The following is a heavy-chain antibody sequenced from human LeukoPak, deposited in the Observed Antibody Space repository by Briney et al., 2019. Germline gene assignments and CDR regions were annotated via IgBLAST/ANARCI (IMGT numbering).Heavy chain of an antibody. CDR2: ISYDGSNK. CDR3: AKGPVVATIVYFDY. CDR1: GFTFSSYG. J-gene: IGHJ4*02. D-gene: IGHD5-12*01. Sequence: PGGSLRLSCAASGFTFSSYGMHWVRQAPGKGLEWAAVISYDGSNKYYADSVKGRFTISRDNSKNTLYLQMNSLRAEDTAVYYCAKGPVVATIVYFDYWGQGTLVTVSS. V-gene: IGHV3-30*18.